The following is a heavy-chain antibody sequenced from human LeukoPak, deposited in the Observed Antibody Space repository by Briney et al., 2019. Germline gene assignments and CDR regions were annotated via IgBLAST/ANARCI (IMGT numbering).Heavy chain of an antibody. CDR3: ARDLGFGYFDL. V-gene: IGHV3-30*02. CDR2: IRYDGGNK. Sequence: PGGSLRLSCAVSGFTLSSYGMHCVRQAPGKGLEWVAFIRYDGGNKNYADSVKGRFTISRDNAKNSLYLQMISLRVEDTAVYYCARDLGFGYFDLWGRGTLVAVSS. CDR1: GFTLSSYG. D-gene: IGHD7-27*01. J-gene: IGHJ2*01.